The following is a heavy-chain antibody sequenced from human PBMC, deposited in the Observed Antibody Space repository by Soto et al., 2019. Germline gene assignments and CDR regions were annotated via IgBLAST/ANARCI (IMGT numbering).Heavy chain of an antibody. J-gene: IGHJ3*01. CDR3: ARVPRDLHLLDAVDV. D-gene: IGHD1-26*01. Sequence: QIQLVQSGGEVKKPGASVIVSCKASGYTFTNYGIGWVRQAPGQGLEWMGWISTYNVNTIYAQNFQDRVTMTTDTPTSTAYMELKSLTSDDTAVYYCARVPRDLHLLDAVDVWGQGTTLTVSS. CDR2: ISTYNVNT. CDR1: GYTFTNYG. V-gene: IGHV1-18*01.